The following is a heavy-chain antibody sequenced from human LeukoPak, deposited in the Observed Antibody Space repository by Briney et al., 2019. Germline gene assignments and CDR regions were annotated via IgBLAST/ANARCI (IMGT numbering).Heavy chain of an antibody. CDR2: ISGSGGST. Sequence: PGGPLSLSCAASGFTFSSYAMSWVRQAPGKGLEWVSAISGSGGSTYYADSVKGRFTISRDNSKNSLYLQMNSLRTEDTALYYCAKAHYGDYYGMDVWGQGTTVTVSS. CDR1: GFTFSSYA. J-gene: IGHJ6*02. CDR3: AKAHYGDYYGMDV. V-gene: IGHV3-23*01. D-gene: IGHD4-17*01.